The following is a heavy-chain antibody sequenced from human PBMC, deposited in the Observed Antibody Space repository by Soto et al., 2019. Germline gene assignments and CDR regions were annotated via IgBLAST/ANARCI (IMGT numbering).Heavy chain of an antibody. V-gene: IGHV4-31*03. Sequence: SETLSLTCTVSGDSMATGGHYYNWIRQVPGKGLEWIGYVYYSGATHYTPSLRARATISRDTSKNQFSLRLISVTAADTALYYCARDKDLQPTVWGFWGQGIQVTV. D-gene: IGHD3-16*01. CDR3: ARDKDLQPTVWGF. J-gene: IGHJ4*02. CDR2: VYYSGAT. CDR1: GDSMATGGHY.